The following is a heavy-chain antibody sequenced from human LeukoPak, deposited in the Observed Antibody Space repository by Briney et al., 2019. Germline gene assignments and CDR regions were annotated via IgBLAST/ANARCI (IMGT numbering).Heavy chain of an antibody. D-gene: IGHD7-27*01. V-gene: IGHV4-59*11. Sequence: SETLSLTCSVSGGSISSHYWIWIRQPPGKGPEWVGYIYYTGSTNYSPSLKSRVTISVDTPKNQISLKLTSVTAADTALYYCARMVLGWGNYYYMDVRGKGTTVTVSS. CDR2: IYYTGST. J-gene: IGHJ6*03. CDR1: GGSISSHY. CDR3: ARMVLGWGNYYYMDV.